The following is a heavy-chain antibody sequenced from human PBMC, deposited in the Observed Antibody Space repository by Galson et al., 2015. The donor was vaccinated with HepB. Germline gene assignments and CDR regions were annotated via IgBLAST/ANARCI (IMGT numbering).Heavy chain of an antibody. D-gene: IGHD2-2*01. CDR2: MNPNSGNT. V-gene: IGHV1-8*01. CDR1: GYTFTSYD. Sequence: SVKVSCKASGYTFTSYDINWVRQATGQGLEWMGWMNPNSGNTGYAQKFQGRVTMTRNTSISTAYMELSSLRSEDTAVYYCARAGGVVVPADYYYYGMDVWGQGTTVTVSS. CDR3: ARAGGVVVPADYYYYGMDV. J-gene: IGHJ6*02.